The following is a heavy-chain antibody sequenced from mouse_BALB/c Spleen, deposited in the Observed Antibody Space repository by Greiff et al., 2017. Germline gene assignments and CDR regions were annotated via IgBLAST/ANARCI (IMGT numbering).Heavy chain of an antibody. Sequence: VQLQQSAAELARPGASVKMSCKASGYTFTSYTMHWVKQRPGQGLEWIGYINPSSGYTEYNQKFKDKTTLTADKSSSTAYMQLSSLTSEDSAVYYCARCMVRAYWGQGTLVTVSA. CDR1: GYTFTSYT. D-gene: IGHD2-2*01. V-gene: IGHV1-4*02. CDR2: INPSSGYT. CDR3: ARCMVRAY. J-gene: IGHJ3*01.